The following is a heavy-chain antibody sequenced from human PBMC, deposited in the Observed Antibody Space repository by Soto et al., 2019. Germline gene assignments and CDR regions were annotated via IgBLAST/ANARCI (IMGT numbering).Heavy chain of an antibody. J-gene: IGHJ4*02. D-gene: IGHD3-3*02. V-gene: IGHV4-31*03. CDR2: ISSSANT. CDR1: GDSIRSGSSY. CDR3: ARGLISRSYYFDY. Sequence: SETLSLTCTVSGDSIRSGSSYWTWIRQHPGEGLEWLGYISSSANTYYNPSLRSRVSISADTSENQFSLRLTSVTAADTAVYHRARGLISRSYYFDYWGQGALVTVSS.